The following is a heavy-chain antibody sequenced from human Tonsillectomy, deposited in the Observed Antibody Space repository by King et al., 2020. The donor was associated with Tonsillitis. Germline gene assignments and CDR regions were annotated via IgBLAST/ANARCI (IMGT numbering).Heavy chain of an antibody. Sequence: VQLVQSGAEVKKPGASVKISCKASGYIFTSYAMHWVRQAPGQRLEWMGWINGANGNTEYSQKFQGRVTITRDTSASTAYMELSSLRSEDTAVYYCARMIPFDYWGQGTLVTVSS. J-gene: IGHJ4*02. CDR1: GYIFTSYA. CDR3: ARMIPFDY. D-gene: IGHD3-22*01. CDR2: INGANGNT. V-gene: IGHV1-3*01.